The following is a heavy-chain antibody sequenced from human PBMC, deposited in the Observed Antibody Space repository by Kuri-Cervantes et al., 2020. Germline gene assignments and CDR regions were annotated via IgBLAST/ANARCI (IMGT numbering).Heavy chain of an antibody. CDR2: IYYSGST. J-gene: IGHJ3*02. D-gene: IGHD4-17*01. V-gene: IGHV4-39*07. Sequence: SETLSLTCTVSGGSISSSSYYWGWIRQPPGKGLEWIGSIYYSGSTYYNPSLKSRVTISVDTSKNQFSLKLSSVTAADTAVYYCARPKYGDYNDAFDIWGQGTMVTVSS. CDR1: GGSISSSSYY. CDR3: ARPKYGDYNDAFDI.